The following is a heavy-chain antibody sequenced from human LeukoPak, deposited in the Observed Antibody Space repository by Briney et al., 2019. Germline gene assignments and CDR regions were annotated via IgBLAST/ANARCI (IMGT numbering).Heavy chain of an antibody. V-gene: IGHV3-21*01. CDR1: GLTFSSYS. CDR3: ARDPVEGLFDGYYYGMDV. Sequence: GGSLRLSCAVSGLTFSSYSMNWVRQAPGKGLEWVSCISSSSSYIYYADSVKGRFTISRDNAKNSLYLQMNSLRAEDTAVYYCARDPVEGLFDGYYYGMDVWGKGTTVTVSS. CDR2: ISSSSSYI. J-gene: IGHJ6*04. D-gene: IGHD3-10*02.